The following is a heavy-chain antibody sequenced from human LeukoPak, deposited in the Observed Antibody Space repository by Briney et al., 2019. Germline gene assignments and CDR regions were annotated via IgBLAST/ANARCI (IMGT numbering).Heavy chain of an antibody. V-gene: IGHV3-21*01. CDR1: GFTFSSYS. CDR3: ARDRTTVTTLGWFDP. D-gene: IGHD4-17*01. Sequence: GSLRLSCAASGFTFSSYSMNWVRQAPGKGLEWVSSISSSSSYIYYADSVKGRFTISRDNAKNSLYLQMNSLRAEDTAVYYCARDRTTVTTLGWFDPWGQGTLVTVSS. CDR2: ISSSSSYI. J-gene: IGHJ5*02.